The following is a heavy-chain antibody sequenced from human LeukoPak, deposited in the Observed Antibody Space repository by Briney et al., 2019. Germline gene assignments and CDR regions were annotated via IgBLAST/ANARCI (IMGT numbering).Heavy chain of an antibody. D-gene: IGHD2-2*01. CDR3: ASVVPSDY. CDR2: IYSGGST. Sequence: PGGPLRLSCAASGFTVSSNYMSWVRQAPGKGLEWVSVIYSGGSTYYADSVKGRFTISRDNSKNTLYLQMNSLRAEDMAVYYCASVVPSDYWGQGTLVTVSS. CDR1: GFTVSSNY. J-gene: IGHJ4*02. V-gene: IGHV3-66*02.